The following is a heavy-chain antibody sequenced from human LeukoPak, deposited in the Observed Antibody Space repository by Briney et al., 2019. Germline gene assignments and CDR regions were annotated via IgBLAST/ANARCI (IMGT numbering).Heavy chain of an antibody. J-gene: IGHJ6*03. Sequence: GGSLRLSCTSSGFAFDDYGMGWVRQAPGKGLEWVSVIYKNAITYYADTVKGRFTISRDNSKNTLYLQMNSLRADDTAVYYCARSLRVRGVPDYMDVWGKGTTVTISS. V-gene: IGHV3-53*01. D-gene: IGHD3-10*01. CDR2: IYKNAIT. CDR1: GFAFDDYG. CDR3: ARSLRVRGVPDYMDV.